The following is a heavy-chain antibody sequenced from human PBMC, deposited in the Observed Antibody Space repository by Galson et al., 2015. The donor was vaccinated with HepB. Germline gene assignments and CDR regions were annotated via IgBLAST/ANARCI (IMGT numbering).Heavy chain of an antibody. Sequence: ETLSLTCAVYGGSFSGYYWSWIRQPPGKGLEWIGEINHSGSTNYNPSLKSRVTISVDTSKNQFSLKLSSVTAADTAVYYCARRALKPRTPYYHDSSGLDYWGQGTLVTVSS. CDR1: GGSFSGYY. D-gene: IGHD3-22*01. CDR3: ARRALKPRTPYYHDSSGLDY. V-gene: IGHV4-34*01. CDR2: INHSGST. J-gene: IGHJ4*02.